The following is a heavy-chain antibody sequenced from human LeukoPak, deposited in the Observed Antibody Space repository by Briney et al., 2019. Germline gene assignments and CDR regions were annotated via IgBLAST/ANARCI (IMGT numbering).Heavy chain of an antibody. CDR3: AKDPQLWFGDSTDY. Sequence: ASVKVSCKASGYTFTSYAMHWVRQAPGQRLEWMGWINAGNGNTKYSQKFQGRVTITRDTSASTAYMELSSLRAEDTAVYYCAKDPQLWFGDSTDYWGQGTLVTVSS. V-gene: IGHV1-3*01. CDR2: INAGNGNT. CDR1: GYTFTSYA. J-gene: IGHJ4*02. D-gene: IGHD3-10*01.